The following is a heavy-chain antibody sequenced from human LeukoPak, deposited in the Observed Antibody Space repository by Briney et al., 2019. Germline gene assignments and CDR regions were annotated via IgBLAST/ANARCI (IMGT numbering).Heavy chain of an antibody. CDR1: GFTFSSYG. J-gene: IGHJ3*02. D-gene: IGHD2-21*01. V-gene: IGHV3-21*01. CDR3: ATSMAQDVDAFHI. CDR2: ISSRSTYI. Sequence: GGSLRPSCAASGFTFSSYGMNWVRQAPGKGLEWVSSISSRSTYIYYADSVKGRFTISRDNAKNSLYLQMNNLRAEDTAMFYCATSMAQDVDAFHIWGQGTMVTVSS.